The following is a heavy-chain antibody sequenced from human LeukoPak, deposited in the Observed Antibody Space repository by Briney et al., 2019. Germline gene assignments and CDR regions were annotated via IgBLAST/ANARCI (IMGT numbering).Heavy chain of an antibody. Sequence: GGSLRLSCAASGFTFSSYWMSWVRQAPGKGLEWVANIKQDGSEKYYVDSVKGRFIISRDNAKKSLYMQMNSLRGEDTAVYYCARGGYIHPIYIWGQGTLVTVSS. CDR2: IKQDGSEK. CDR3: ARGGYIHPIYI. J-gene: IGHJ4*02. V-gene: IGHV3-7*05. CDR1: GFTFSSYW. D-gene: IGHD1-1*01.